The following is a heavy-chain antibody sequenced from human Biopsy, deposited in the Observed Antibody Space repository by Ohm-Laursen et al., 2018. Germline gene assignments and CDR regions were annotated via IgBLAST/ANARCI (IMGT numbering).Heavy chain of an antibody. V-gene: IGHV4-4*07. J-gene: IGHJ4*02. D-gene: IGHD3-22*01. CDR2: IFTSGST. CDR3: AKGYTDYSDSSGFSYYFRY. Sequence: SDTLSLTCAVSGASISDYYCVWIRQPAGKGLEWIGLIFTSGSTTYNPSLRSRVTMSVDTSKNQFTLNLSSVTAADTAMYYCAKGYTDYSDSSGFSYYFRYWGKGALVTVSS. CDR1: GASISDYY.